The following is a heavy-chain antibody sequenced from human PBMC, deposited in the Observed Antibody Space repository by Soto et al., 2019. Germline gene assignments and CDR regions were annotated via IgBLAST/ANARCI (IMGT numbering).Heavy chain of an antibody. Sequence: GGSLRLSCAASGFTFSSYSMNWVRQAPGKGLEWVSYISSSSSTIYYADSVKGRFTISRDNAKNSLYLQMNSLRAEDTAVYYCARDDLLEQSHYYYYYMDVWGKGTTVTVSS. V-gene: IGHV3-48*01. J-gene: IGHJ6*03. CDR3: ARDDLLEQSHYYYYYMDV. D-gene: IGHD1-1*01. CDR2: ISSSSSTI. CDR1: GFTFSSYS.